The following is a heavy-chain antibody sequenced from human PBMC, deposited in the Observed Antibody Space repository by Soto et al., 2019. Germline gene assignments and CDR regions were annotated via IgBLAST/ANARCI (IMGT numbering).Heavy chain of an antibody. CDR2: IYYSGST. J-gene: IGHJ4*02. Sequence: SETLSLTCTFSCGSIISSSYYWGWIRQPPGKGLEWIGSIYYSGSTYYNPSLKSRVTISVDTSKNQFSLKLSSVTAADTAVYYCARHNRPAAGRHFDYWGQGTLVTVSS. V-gene: IGHV4-39*01. D-gene: IGHD6-13*01. CDR3: ARHNRPAAGRHFDY. CDR1: CGSIISSSYY.